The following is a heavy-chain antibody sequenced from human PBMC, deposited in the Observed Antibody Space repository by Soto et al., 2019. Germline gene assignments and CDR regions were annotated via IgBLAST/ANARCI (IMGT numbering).Heavy chain of an antibody. V-gene: IGHV1-18*01. CDR3: ARDSYVAWLDYYYMDV. D-gene: IGHD6-19*01. CDR1: GYTFTSYG. Sequence: ASVKVSCKASGYTFTSYGISWVRQAPGQGLEWMGWISAYNGNTNYAQKLQGRVTMTTDTSTSTAYMELRSLRSDDTAVYYCARDSYVAWLDYYYMDVWGKGTTVTVSS. J-gene: IGHJ6*03. CDR2: ISAYNGNT.